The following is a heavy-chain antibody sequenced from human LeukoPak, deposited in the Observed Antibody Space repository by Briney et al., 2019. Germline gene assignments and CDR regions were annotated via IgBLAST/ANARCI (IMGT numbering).Heavy chain of an antibody. CDR1: GGSVSSGSCY. CDR2: IYYSGST. V-gene: IGHV4-61*01. Sequence: PSETLSLTCTVSGGSVSSGSCYWSWIRQPPGKGLEWIGYIYYSGSTNYNPSLKSRVTISVDTSKNQFSLKLSSVTAADTAVYYCARELLWFGEHYFDYWGQGTLVTVSS. CDR3: ARELLWFGEHYFDY. D-gene: IGHD3-10*01. J-gene: IGHJ4*02.